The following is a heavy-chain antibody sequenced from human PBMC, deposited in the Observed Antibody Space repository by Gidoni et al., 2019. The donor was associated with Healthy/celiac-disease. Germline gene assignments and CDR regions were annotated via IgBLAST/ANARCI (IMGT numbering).Heavy chain of an antibody. CDR3: ARHPPGGRDWYFDL. CDR1: GGPITSSSYD. CDR2: IYYSGST. D-gene: IGHD2-15*01. V-gene: IGHV4-39*01. Sequence: QLQLQESGPGLVKPSETLSLTCPVSGGPITSSSYDWGWIRQPPGKGLEWIGSIYYSGSTYYNPSLTSRVTISVDTSKNQFSLKLSSVTAADTAVYYCARHPPGGRDWYFDLWGRGTLVTVSS. J-gene: IGHJ2*01.